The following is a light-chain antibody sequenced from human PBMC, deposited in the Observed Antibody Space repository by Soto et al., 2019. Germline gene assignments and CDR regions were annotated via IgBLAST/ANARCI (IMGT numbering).Light chain of an antibody. CDR2: ETS. J-gene: IGKJ2*01. CDR1: QTVSNIY. CDR3: QQFGTSPYT. Sequence: EILLTQSPGTLSLSPGDRATLSCRASQTVSNIYLVWYQQRPGQAPRLLIYETSIRASGIPDRFSGSGSGTDFTLTISRLEPEDFAVYWCQQFGTSPYTFGQGTEVEIK. V-gene: IGKV3-20*01.